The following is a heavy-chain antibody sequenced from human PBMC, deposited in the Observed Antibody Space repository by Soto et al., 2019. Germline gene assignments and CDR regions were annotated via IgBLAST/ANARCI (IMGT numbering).Heavy chain of an antibody. V-gene: IGHV1-46*01. CDR2: INPSGGST. CDR1: GYTFTSYY. Sequence: ASVKVSCTASGYTFTSYYMHWVRQAPGQGLEWMGIINPSGGSTSYAQKFQGRVTMTRDTSTSTVYMELSSLRSEDTAVYYCARVQSYYDSIGYYTQYFQHWGQGTLVTVSS. J-gene: IGHJ1*01. CDR3: ARVQSYYDSIGYYTQYFQH. D-gene: IGHD3-22*01.